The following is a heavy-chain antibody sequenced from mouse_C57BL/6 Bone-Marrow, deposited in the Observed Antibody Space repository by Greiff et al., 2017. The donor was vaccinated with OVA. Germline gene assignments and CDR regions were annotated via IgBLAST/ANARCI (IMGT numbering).Heavy chain of an antibody. CDR1: GYSFTGYY. CDR3: ARYPWCAY. J-gene: IGHJ3*01. Sequence: VQLQQSGPELVKPGASVKISCKASGYSFTGYYMNWVKQSPEQSLEWIGAINPSTGGTTYNQKFKAKATLTVDTSSSPAYMQLKGLAAEDAAVYYCARYPWCAYWGQGTLVTVSA. V-gene: IGHV1-42*01. CDR2: INPSTGGT.